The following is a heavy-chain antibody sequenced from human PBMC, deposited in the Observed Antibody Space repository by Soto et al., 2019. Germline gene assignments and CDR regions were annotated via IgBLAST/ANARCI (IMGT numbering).Heavy chain of an antibody. V-gene: IGHV3-33*01. CDR2: IWYDGSNK. J-gene: IGHJ6*02. CDR3: ARSAYCGGDCYSMYYYYYGMDV. D-gene: IGHD2-21*02. Sequence: GGSLRLSCAASGFTFSSYGMHWVRQAPGKGLEWVAVIWYDGSNKYYADSVKGRFTISRDNSKNTLYLQMNSLRAEGTAVYYCARSAYCGGDCYSMYYYYYGMDVWGQGTTVTVSS. CDR1: GFTFSSYG.